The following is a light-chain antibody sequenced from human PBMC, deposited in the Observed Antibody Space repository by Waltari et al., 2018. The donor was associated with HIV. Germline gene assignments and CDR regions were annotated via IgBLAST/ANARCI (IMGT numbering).Light chain of an antibody. CDR2: DGA. CDR1: NIGSNS. Sequence: SYVLTQPPSVSVAPGQPAGITCGGDNIGSNSVHWYQQKPSQAPVLLIYDGADRPFGIPARFSGSNSENTATLTIGRVEAGDEADYYCQVWDSGSAHVVFGGGTNLAVL. CDR3: QVWDSGSAHVV. J-gene: IGLJ2*01. V-gene: IGLV3-21*02.